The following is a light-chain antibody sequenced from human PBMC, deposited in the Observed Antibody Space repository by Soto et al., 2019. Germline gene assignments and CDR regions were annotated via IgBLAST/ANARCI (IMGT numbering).Light chain of an antibody. V-gene: IGLV2-14*01. Sequence: QSALTQPPSVSVSPGQSITISCTGTSSDVGGYNYVSWYQQDPGKAPKLMIYEVSNRPSGVSNRFSGSKSGNTASLTISGLQAEDEADYYCSSYTSSNTRVLGTGTKVTVL. CDR1: SSDVGGYNY. CDR3: SSYTSSNTRV. CDR2: EVS. J-gene: IGLJ1*01.